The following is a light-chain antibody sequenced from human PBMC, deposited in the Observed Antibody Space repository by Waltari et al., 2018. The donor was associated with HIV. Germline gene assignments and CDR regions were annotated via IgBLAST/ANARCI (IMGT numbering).Light chain of an antibody. CDR2: WTC. CDR3: HQYYSPPYT. V-gene: IGKV4-1*01. CDR1: QSFFYSSNIRWY. Sequence: DIVMNQSPDSLAVSLCEVATINCKSNQSFFYSSNIRWYLAWFQQCPRQALKFLISWTCTREVWVLDRFTGSVSGTDYTLTISSLQADDVAVYYCHQYYSPPYTFGQGTKLEI. J-gene: IGKJ2*01.